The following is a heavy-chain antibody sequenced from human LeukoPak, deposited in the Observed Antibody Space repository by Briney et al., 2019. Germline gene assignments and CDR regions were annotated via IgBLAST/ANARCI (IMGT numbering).Heavy chain of an antibody. CDR1: GYSFTSYW. CDR2: IYPGDSDT. CDR3: ARQGGESGSYQKPHFDY. Sequence: GESLKISCQGSGYSFTSYWIGWVRQMPGKGLEWMGIIYPGDSDTRYSPSFQGQVTISADKSISTAYLQWSSLKASDTAMYYCARQGGESGSYQKPHFDYWGQGTLVTVSS. V-gene: IGHV5-51*01. D-gene: IGHD1-26*01. J-gene: IGHJ4*02.